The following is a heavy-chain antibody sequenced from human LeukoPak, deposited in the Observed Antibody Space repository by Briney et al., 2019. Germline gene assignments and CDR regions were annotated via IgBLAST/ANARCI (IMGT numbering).Heavy chain of an antibody. Sequence: GASVKVSCKASGYSFTGYYMHWVRQAPGQGLEWMGWINPNSGHTKYAQKCQGRVNMTRETSISTAYMELTRLRSDDTAVYYCARGGLRVMVYRLYYMDVWGKGTTVTVSS. CDR2: INPNSGHT. CDR1: GYSFTGYY. D-gene: IGHD2-8*01. V-gene: IGHV1-2*02. CDR3: ARGGLRVMVYRLYYMDV. J-gene: IGHJ6*03.